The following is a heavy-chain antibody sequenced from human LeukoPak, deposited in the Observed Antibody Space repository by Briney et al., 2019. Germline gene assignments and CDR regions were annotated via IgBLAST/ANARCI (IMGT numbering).Heavy chain of an antibody. V-gene: IGHV3-21*06. CDR3: ARDERVCRGGSCYPFDY. J-gene: IGHJ4*02. CDR2: SSRDSRYI. Sequence: GGCLRLSCGASGFTFSSHAMNWVRQAPGKGLEWVSSSSRDSRYIYYADSVKGRFTIPRDNLKNSLYQQMNSLRVEDTAVYYCARDERVCRGGSCYPFDYWGQGTLVTVSS. CDR1: GFTFSSHA. D-gene: IGHD2-15*01.